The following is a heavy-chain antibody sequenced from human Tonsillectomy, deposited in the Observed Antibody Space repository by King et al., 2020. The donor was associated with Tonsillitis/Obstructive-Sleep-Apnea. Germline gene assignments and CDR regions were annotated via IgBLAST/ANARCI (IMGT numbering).Heavy chain of an antibody. CDR2: ISAYSGNT. Sequence: QLVQSGAEVKNPGASAKVSCKASGYTFTSYCINWVRQAPGQGLEWMGWISAYSGNTNYAQKLQGRVSMTTDTSTNTAYMDLRSLRYDDTAVYYCARADPIPAAGTFDPWGQGTLVTVSS. CDR1: GYTFTSYC. D-gene: IGHD6-13*01. CDR3: ARADPIPAAGTFDP. J-gene: IGHJ5*02. V-gene: IGHV1-18*01.